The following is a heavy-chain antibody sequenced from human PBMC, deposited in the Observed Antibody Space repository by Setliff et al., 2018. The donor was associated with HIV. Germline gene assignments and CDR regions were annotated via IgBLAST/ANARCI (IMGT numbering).Heavy chain of an antibody. CDR3: TTGGAD. D-gene: IGHD3-16*01. CDR1: GFTFSNAW. V-gene: IGHV3-15*01. Sequence: PGGSLRLSCAAAGFTFSNAWMTWVRQAPGKGLEWVARIRNKKNGGTTYYAAPVEGRFTISRDDSKNTVYLQMNSLKSEDSALYYCTTGGADWGQGTRVTVSS. CDR2: IRNKKNGGTT. J-gene: IGHJ4*02.